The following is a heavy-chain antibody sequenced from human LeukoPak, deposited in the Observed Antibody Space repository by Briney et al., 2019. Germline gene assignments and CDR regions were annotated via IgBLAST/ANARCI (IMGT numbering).Heavy chain of an antibody. J-gene: IGHJ4*02. CDR1: GFTFSSYA. D-gene: IGHD6-13*01. Sequence: GGSLRLSCAASGFTFSSYAMSWVRQAPGKGLEWVSAISGSGGSTYYADSVKGRFTISRDNSKNTLYLQMGSLRAEDMAVYYCASSSSSWYSYFDYWGQGTLVTVSS. CDR2: ISGSGGST. V-gene: IGHV3-23*01. CDR3: ASSSSSWYSYFDY.